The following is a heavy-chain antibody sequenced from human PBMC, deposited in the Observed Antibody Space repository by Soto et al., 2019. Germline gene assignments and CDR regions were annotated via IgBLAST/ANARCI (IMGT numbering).Heavy chain of an antibody. V-gene: IGHV1-69*08. J-gene: IGHJ6*02. CDR2: IIPIFGIA. CDR3: AREDRDRETGLVPAAIDGMDV. D-gene: IGHD2-2*01. CDR1: VGTFSRYS. Sequence: QVQLVQSGAEVKKPGSSVKVSCKASVGTFSRYSITWVRQAPGHGLEWIGRIIPIFGIASYAQKFQGRVTSTADESTSTAYMELSSLRSDDTAVYYCAREDRDRETGLVPAAIDGMDVWGQGTTVTVSS.